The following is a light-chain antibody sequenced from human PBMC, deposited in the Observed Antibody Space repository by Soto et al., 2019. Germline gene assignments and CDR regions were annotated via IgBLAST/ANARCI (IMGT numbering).Light chain of an antibody. CDR2: DVS. CDR1: SSDVGSSNG. V-gene: IGLV2-18*02. J-gene: IGLJ1*01. Sequence: QSALTQPPSVSGSPGQSVAISCTGTSSDVGSSNGVSWYQQPPGTAPKLMIYDVSNRPSGVPDRFSGSKSGNTASLTISGLQAADEADYFCSSYTSSMTNVFGSGTKVTVL. CDR3: SSYTSSMTNV.